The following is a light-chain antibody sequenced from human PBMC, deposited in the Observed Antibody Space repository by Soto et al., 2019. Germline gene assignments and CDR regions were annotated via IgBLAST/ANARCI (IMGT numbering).Light chain of an antibody. CDR3: QQRADWPIT. Sequence: EIVLTQSPATLSLSPGERATLSCWASQSISIYLAWYQQKTGQAPRLLIHDASNRDTGIPARFSGSGSGTDLTLTISRLEPDDFEVYYCQQRADWPITFGQGTRLEIK. J-gene: IGKJ5*01. CDR2: DAS. CDR1: QSISIY. V-gene: IGKV3-11*01.